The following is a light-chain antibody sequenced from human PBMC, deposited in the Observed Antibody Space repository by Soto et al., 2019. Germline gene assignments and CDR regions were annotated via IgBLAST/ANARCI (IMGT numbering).Light chain of an antibody. CDR2: EVN. Sequence: QSVLTQPASASGSPGQSITISCTGTSSDVGGYNYVSWYQQHPGKAPKLMIYEVNNWPSGVSNRLSGSNSGNTASLTISGLQAEDEADYYCSSYTSSSPYVFGTGTKVTVL. CDR3: SSYTSSSPYV. V-gene: IGLV2-14*01. CDR1: SSDVGGYNY. J-gene: IGLJ1*01.